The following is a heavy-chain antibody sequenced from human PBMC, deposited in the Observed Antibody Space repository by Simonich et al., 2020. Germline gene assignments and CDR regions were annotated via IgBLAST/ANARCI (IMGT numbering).Heavy chain of an antibody. CDR3: ARDTSYYGSGSYYFDY. V-gene: IGHV3-21*01. CDR1: GFTFSSYS. J-gene: IGHJ4*02. CDR2: ISSSSSYI. D-gene: IGHD3-10*01. Sequence: GGGLVKPGESLRLSCAASGFTFSSYSMNWVRQAPGKVLEWVSSISSSSSYIYYADSVKGRFTISRDNAKNSLYLQMNSLRAEDTAVYYCARDTSYYGSGSYYFDYWGQGTLVTVSS.